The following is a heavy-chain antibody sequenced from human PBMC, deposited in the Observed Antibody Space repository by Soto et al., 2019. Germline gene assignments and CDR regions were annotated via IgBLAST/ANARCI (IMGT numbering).Heavy chain of an antibody. CDR3: ARGVRYYSSEKPANFDY. CDR1: GFIFSDYY. D-gene: IGHD2-21*01. J-gene: IGHJ4*02. CDR2: ISVSSTYA. V-gene: IGHV3-11*03. Sequence: QVQLLESGGGLVKPGGSLRLSCVASGFIFSDYYMSRIRQAPGKGLECVAYISVSSTYANYADSVEGRFTISRDNAENSLFLQMTSLRVEDSAVYFCARGVRYYSSEKPANFDYWGQGALVTVSS.